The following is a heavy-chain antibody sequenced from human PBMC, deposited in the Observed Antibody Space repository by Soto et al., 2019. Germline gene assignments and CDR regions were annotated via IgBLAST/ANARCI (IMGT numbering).Heavy chain of an antibody. CDR2: IYYSGST. CDR1: GGSISTYY. Sequence: PSETLSLTCTVSGGSISTYYWSWIRQPPGKGLEWIGYIYYSGSTNYNPSLKSRVTISVDTSKNQFSLKLSSVTAADTAVYYCARTDYYELDYWGQGTLVTVSS. V-gene: IGHV4-59*12. CDR3: ARTDYYELDY. J-gene: IGHJ4*02. D-gene: IGHD3-22*01.